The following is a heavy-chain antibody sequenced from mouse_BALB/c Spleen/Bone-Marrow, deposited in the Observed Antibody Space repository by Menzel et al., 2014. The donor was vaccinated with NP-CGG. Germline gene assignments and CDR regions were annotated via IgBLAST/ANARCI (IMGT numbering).Heavy chain of an antibody. CDR3: ARGLGEIWGY. CDR2: IHPSDSES. D-gene: IGHD4-1*01. J-gene: IGHJ2*01. Sequence: QVQLQQSGAELVRPGTSVQLTCKASGYSFTNYWTNWVKQRPGQGLEWIGMIHPSDSESGLNQKFKDKATLTVDKSSTTAYMQLSSPTSEDSAVYYCARGLGEIWGYWGQGTTLTVSS. CDR1: GYSFTNYW. V-gene: IGHV1-61*01.